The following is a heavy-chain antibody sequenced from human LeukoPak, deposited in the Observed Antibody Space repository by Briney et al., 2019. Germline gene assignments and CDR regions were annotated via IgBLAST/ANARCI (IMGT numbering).Heavy chain of an antibody. Sequence: SETLSLTCTVSGGSISSYYWSWIRQPPGKGLDWIGYIYYSGSTNYNPSPKSRVTISVDTSKNQFSLKPSSVTAADTAVYYCARRDSSGCIDYWGQGTLVTVSS. D-gene: IGHD6-25*01. CDR1: GGSISSYY. J-gene: IGHJ4*02. CDR2: IYYSGST. V-gene: IGHV4-59*08. CDR3: ARRDSSGCIDY.